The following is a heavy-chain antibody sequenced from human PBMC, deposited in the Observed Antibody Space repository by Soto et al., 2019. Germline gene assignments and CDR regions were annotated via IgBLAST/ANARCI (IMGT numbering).Heavy chain of an antibody. D-gene: IGHD2-15*01. Sequence: QVQLEQSGVEVKKPGASVKVSCKASGYSFTNYGITWVRQAPGQGLEWMGWITTYNGNTNYAQKFQGRVTMTTNTSASTAYMELRSLTSADTAVYYCVRVLHEGGIYFDNWGQGALVTVSS. V-gene: IGHV1-18*01. CDR3: VRVLHEGGIYFDN. CDR2: ITTYNGNT. CDR1: GYSFTNYG. J-gene: IGHJ4*02.